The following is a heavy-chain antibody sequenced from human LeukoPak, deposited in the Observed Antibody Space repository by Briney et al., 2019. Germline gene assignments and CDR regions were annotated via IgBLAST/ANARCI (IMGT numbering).Heavy chain of an antibody. CDR1: GFTFSSYS. D-gene: IGHD4-17*01. CDR2: ISSSSSYI. CDR3: ARHGDYAEDY. J-gene: IGHJ4*02. Sequence: GGSLRLSCAASGFTFSSYSMKWVRQAPGKGLEWVSSISSSSSYIYYADSVKGRFSISRDNAKNSLYLQMNSLRAEDTAVYYYARHGDYAEDYWGQGTLVTVSS. V-gene: IGHV3-21*01.